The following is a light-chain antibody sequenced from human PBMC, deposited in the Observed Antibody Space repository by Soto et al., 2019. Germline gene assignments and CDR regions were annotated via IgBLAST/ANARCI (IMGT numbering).Light chain of an antibody. CDR1: QSVSSY. CDR3: QQYYSTPLT. V-gene: IGKV3-11*01. CDR2: DAS. J-gene: IGKJ4*01. Sequence: EIVLTQSPATLSLSPGERATLSCRASQSVSSYLAWYQQKPGQAPRLLIYDASNRATGIPARFSGSGSGTDFTLTISSLEPEDFAVYYCQQYYSTPLTFCGGTKVEIK.